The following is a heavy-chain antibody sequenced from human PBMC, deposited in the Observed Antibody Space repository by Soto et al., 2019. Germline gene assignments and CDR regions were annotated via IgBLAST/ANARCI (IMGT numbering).Heavy chain of an antibody. J-gene: IGHJ5*02. CDR2: IYHSGST. CDR3: ARGLPYESGPESNWFDP. D-gene: IGHD3-10*01. Sequence: QVQLQESGPGLVKPSETLSLTCTVSGVSIIGYYWSWIRQPPGKGLEWIGYIYHSGSTSYNPSFKSRLTTSIDTSKNQFSLKLSSVTAADTAVYYCARGLPYESGPESNWFDPWGQGTLVTVSS. V-gene: IGHV4-59*01. CDR1: GVSIIGYY.